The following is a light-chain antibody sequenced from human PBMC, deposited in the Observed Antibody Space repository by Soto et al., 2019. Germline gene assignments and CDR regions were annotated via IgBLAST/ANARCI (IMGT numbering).Light chain of an antibody. CDR2: DVT. V-gene: IGLV2-11*01. Sequence: QSALTQPRSVSGSPGQSVTISCTGTSSDVGGYNYVSWYQQHPDKAPKLMICDVTKRPSGVPHRFSGSKSDNTASLTISGLQAEDEADYYCCSYAGTNSYVFGTGTKLTVL. J-gene: IGLJ1*01. CDR1: SSDVGGYNY. CDR3: CSYAGTNSYV.